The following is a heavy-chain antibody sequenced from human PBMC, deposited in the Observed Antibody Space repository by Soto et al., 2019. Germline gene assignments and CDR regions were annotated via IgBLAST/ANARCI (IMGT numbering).Heavy chain of an antibody. Sequence: GGSLRLSCAASGFTFSNAWMNWVRQAPGKGLEWVGRIKSKTDGGTTDYAAPVKGRFTISRDDSKNTLYLQMNSLKTEDTAVYYCTPLGAGQWLVRAVENYYYYGMDVWGQGTTVTVSS. CDR1: GFTFSNAW. D-gene: IGHD6-19*01. CDR2: IKSKTDGGTT. CDR3: TPLGAGQWLVRAVENYYYYGMDV. J-gene: IGHJ6*02. V-gene: IGHV3-15*07.